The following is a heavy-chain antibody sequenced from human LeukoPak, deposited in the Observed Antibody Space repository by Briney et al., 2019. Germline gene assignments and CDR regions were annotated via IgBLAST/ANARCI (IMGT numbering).Heavy chain of an antibody. D-gene: IGHD5-12*01. CDR1: GGSISSGGYY. Sequence: SQALSLTCTVSGGSISSGGYYWSWIRQPPGKGLEWIGYIYHSGSTYYNPSLKTRVTISVDRSKKQFSLKLRSVTAADTAVYYCARVDRASDIVAHLDCWGQGTLVTVS. CDR3: ARVDRASDIVAHLDC. V-gene: IGHV4-30-2*01. J-gene: IGHJ4*02. CDR2: IYHSGST.